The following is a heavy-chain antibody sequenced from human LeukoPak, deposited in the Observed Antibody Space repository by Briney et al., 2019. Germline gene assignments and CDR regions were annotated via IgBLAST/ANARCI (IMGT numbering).Heavy chain of an antibody. CDR3: ARGPGPGYQRGPDYDYVSGNV. J-gene: IGHJ6*04. CDR1: GFTFSTYR. CDR2: IKQDGSEK. D-gene: IGHD3-16*01. Sequence: GGSLRLSCAASGFTFSTYRMSWVRQAPGKGLEWVANIKQDGSEKHYVDSVKGRFTISRDNAKNSLYLQMNSLRAEDTAVYYCARGPGPGYQRGPDYDYVSGNVWGKGTTVTVSS. V-gene: IGHV3-7*01.